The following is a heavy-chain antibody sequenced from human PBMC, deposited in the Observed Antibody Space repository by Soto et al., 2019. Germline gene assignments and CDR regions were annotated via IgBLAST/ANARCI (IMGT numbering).Heavy chain of an antibody. CDR1: GFSLSNARMG. D-gene: IGHD3-16*02. CDR2: IFSNDEK. CDR3: ARIEVIGQLAYFYYMDV. V-gene: IGHV2-26*01. Sequence: QVTLKESGPVLVKLTETLTLPCTVSGFSLSNARMGVSWIRQPPGKALPWRAHIFSNDEKSYSTSLKSRLTIPKDTSKSQVVLTMTNMDPVDTATYYCARIEVIGQLAYFYYMDVWVKGTTVTVSS. J-gene: IGHJ6*03.